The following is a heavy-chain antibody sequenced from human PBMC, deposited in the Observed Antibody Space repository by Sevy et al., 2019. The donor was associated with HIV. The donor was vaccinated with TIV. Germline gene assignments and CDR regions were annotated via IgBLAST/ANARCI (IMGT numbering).Heavy chain of an antibody. CDR1: GFSFSSYS. CDR2: ISSSSSYI. Sequence: GGSLRLSCVASGFSFSSYSINWVRQTPGEGLEWVSSISSSSSYIYYADSVKGRFTISRDNAKNSLYLQMNSLRAEDTAVYYCARVPGSYYFDYWGQGTLVTVSS. J-gene: IGHJ4*02. CDR3: ARVPGSYYFDY. V-gene: IGHV3-21*01. D-gene: IGHD6-6*01.